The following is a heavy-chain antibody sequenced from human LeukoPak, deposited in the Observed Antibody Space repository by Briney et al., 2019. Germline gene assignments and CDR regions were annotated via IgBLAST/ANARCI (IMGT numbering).Heavy chain of an antibody. CDR2: ISYDGSNK. CDR1: GFTFSSYG. CDR3: AKQGNYYDSSGSEPFDY. D-gene: IGHD3-22*01. V-gene: IGHV3-30*18. Sequence: GRSLRLSCAASGFTFSSYGMHWVRQAPGKGLEWVAVISYDGSNKYYADSVKGRFTISRDNSKNTLYLQMNSLRVEDTAVYYCAKQGNYYDSSGSEPFDYWGQGTLVTVSS. J-gene: IGHJ4*02.